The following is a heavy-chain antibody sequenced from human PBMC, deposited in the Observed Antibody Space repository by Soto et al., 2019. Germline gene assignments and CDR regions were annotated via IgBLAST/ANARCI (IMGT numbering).Heavy chain of an antibody. CDR1: GFTFSDYY. Sequence: LSCAGSGFTFSDYYMSWIRQAPGKGLEWVSYISSSGNIIYYADSVKGRFTISRDNAKNSLYLQMNSLRAEDTAVYYCARDLGYYASDGYFDYWGQGTLVTVSS. J-gene: IGHJ4*02. V-gene: IGHV3-11*01. CDR3: ARDLGYYASDGYFDY. D-gene: IGHD3-22*01. CDR2: ISSSGNII.